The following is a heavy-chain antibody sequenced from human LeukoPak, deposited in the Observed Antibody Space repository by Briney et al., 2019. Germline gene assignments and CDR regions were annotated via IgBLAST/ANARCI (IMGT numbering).Heavy chain of an antibody. V-gene: IGHV3-11*01. J-gene: IGHJ6*02. Sequence: GGSLRLSCAASGFTFSEYYMSWIRQAPGKGLDWISYISSSGTTTYYADSVKGRFTISRDNARNSLYLQMNSLRAEDTAVYYCARGTYYYDSLWGQGTTVTVSS. CDR2: ISSSGTTT. CDR3: ARGTYYYDSL. D-gene: IGHD3-16*01. CDR1: GFTFSEYY.